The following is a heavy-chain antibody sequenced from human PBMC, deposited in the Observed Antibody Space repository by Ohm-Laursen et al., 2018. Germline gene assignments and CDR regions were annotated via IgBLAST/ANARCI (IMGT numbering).Heavy chain of an antibody. CDR1: GFIFSAYS. D-gene: IGHD3-22*01. V-gene: IGHV3-48*04. CDR2: ISSSGSTI. CDR3: ARAYYDSSGMDV. Sequence: GSLRLSCTASGFIFSAYSMNWVRQVPGKGLEWVSYISSSGSTIYYADSVKGRFTISRDNAKNSLYLQMNSLRAEDTAVYYCARAYYDSSGMDVWGQGTTVTVSS. J-gene: IGHJ6*02.